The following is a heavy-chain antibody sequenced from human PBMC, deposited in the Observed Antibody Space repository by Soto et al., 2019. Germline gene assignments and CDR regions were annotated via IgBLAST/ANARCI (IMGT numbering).Heavy chain of an antibody. CDR2: IIPIFGTA. J-gene: IGHJ6*02. V-gene: IGHV1-69*12. CDR1: GGTFSSYA. D-gene: IGHD6-25*01. CDR3: ARQGAALRDYYYGMDV. Sequence: QVQLVQSGAEVKKPGSSVKVSCKASGGTFSSYAISWVRQAPGQGLEWMGGIIPIFGTANYAQKFQGRVTITADESTSKDYMDLSSLRSEDTAVYYCARQGAALRDYYYGMDVWGQGTTVTVSS.